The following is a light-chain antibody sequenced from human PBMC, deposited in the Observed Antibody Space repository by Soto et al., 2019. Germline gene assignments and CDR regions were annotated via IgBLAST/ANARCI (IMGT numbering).Light chain of an antibody. CDR3: SSYTSSSTEV. Sequence: QSALTQPASVSGSPGQSITISCTGTSSGVGGYNYVSWYQQHPGKAPKLMIYDVSNRPSGVSNRFSGSKSGNTASLTISGLQAEDEADYYCSSYTSSSTEVFGGGTKVTVL. V-gene: IGLV2-14*01. CDR2: DVS. J-gene: IGLJ2*01. CDR1: SSGVGGYNY.